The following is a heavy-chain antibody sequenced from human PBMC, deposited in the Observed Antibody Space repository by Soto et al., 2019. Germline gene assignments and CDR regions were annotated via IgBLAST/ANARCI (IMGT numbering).Heavy chain of an antibody. D-gene: IGHD1-1*01. CDR3: ARDPKRLKYYYYYYMDV. CDR2: IKQDGSEK. V-gene: IGHV3-7*01. CDR1: GFTVSSYW. J-gene: IGHJ6*03. Sequence: PGGSLRLSCAASGFTVSSYWMSWVRQAPGKGLEWVANIKQDGSEKYYVDSVKGRFTISRDNAKNSLYLQMNSLRAEDTAVYYCARDPKRLKYYYYYYMDVWGKGTTVTVSS.